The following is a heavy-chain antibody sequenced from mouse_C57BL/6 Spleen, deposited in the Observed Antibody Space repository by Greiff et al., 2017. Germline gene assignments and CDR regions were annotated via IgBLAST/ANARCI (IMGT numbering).Heavy chain of an antibody. V-gene: IGHV5-17*01. CDR3: ARPLYCYSSSSYAMDC. J-gene: IGHJ4*01. Sequence: EVQVVESGGGLVKPGGSLKLSCAASGFTFSDYGMHWVRQAPEKGLEWVAYISRGSSTIYYADTVKGRFTISRDNAKNTLFLQMTSLRSEDTAMYYCARPLYCYSSSSYAMDCRGQGPSVSVAS. CDR2: ISRGSSTI. D-gene: IGHD1-1*01. CDR1: GFTFSDYG.